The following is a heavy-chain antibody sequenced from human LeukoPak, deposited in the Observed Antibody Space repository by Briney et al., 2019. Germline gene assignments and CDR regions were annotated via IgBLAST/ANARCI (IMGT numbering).Heavy chain of an antibody. CDR2: ISSSSSYI. CDR3: ARAYYDFWSGYYWATPIDY. CDR1: GFSFNNDW. V-gene: IGHV3-21*01. D-gene: IGHD3-3*01. Sequence: GGSLRLSCATSGFSFNNDWMDWVRQAPGKGLEWVSSISSSSSYIYYADSVKGRFTISRDNAKNSLYLQMNSLRAEDTAVYYCARAYYDFWSGYYWATPIDYWGQGTLVTVSS. J-gene: IGHJ4*02.